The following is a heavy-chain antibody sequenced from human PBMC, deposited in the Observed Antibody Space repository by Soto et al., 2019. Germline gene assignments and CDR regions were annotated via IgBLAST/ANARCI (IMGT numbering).Heavy chain of an antibody. V-gene: IGHV3-30*18. D-gene: IGHD1-1*01. CDR3: AKELGVRVSQHFDY. J-gene: IGHJ4*02. CDR2: ISHDGKVK. CDR1: GFTFKNHG. Sequence: GGSLRLSCAASGFTFKNHGMQWARQAPCRGLEWVAVISHDGKVKYYAESVKGRFTLSRDNSQNTMSLQMDSLRVEDTAMYYCAKELGVRVSQHFDYWGQGILVTVSS.